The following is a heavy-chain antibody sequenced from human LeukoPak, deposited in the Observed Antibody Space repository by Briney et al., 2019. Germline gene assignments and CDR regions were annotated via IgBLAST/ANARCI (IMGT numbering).Heavy chain of an antibody. CDR3: AKDRDDFWSGYWSPAFDY. CDR1: GFTFSSYA. J-gene: IGHJ4*02. Sequence: GGSLRLSCAASGFTFSSYAMSWVRQAPGKGLEWVSAISGSGGSTYYADSVKGRFTISRDNSRNTLYLQMNSLRAEDTAVYYCAKDRDDFWSGYWSPAFDYWGQGTLVTASS. V-gene: IGHV3-23*01. CDR2: ISGSGGST. D-gene: IGHD3-3*01.